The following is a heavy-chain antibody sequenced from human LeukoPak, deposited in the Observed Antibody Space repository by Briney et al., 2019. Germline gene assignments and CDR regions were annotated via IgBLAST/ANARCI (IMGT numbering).Heavy chain of an antibody. J-gene: IGHJ4*02. CDR1: GFTFSDYY. Sequence: SGGSLRLSCAASGFTFSDYYMSWIRQAPGKGLEWVSYISSSGSTIYYADSVKGRFTISRDNAKNSLYLQMNSLRAEDMALYYCAKGGVVVVAATYFDYWGQGTLVTVSS. CDR2: ISSSGSTI. CDR3: AKGGVVVVAATYFDY. D-gene: IGHD2-15*01. V-gene: IGHV3-11*01.